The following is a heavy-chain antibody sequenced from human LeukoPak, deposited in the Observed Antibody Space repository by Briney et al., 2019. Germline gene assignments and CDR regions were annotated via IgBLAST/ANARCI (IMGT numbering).Heavy chain of an antibody. Sequence: PSETLSLTCAVSGGFISPYYWSWIRQPPGKGLEWIGDIYYSGSTNYNPPLKSRVTISVDTSKNQLSLRLSSVTAADTAVYYCARYFASSGSLYYFDYWGQGTLVTVSS. CDR2: IYYSGST. CDR1: GGFISPYY. D-gene: IGHD3-22*01. V-gene: IGHV4-59*01. CDR3: ARYFASSGSLYYFDY. J-gene: IGHJ4*02.